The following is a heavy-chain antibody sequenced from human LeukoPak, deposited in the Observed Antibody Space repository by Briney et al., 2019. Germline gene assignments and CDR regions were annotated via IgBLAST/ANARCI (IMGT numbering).Heavy chain of an antibody. CDR3: ARDRDGYNY. V-gene: IGHV3-74*01. CDR2: IDTDGSTT. Sequence: GGSLRLSCAASGFTFSNYAMSWVRQAPGKGLVWVARIDTDGSTTHYADSVKGRFTISRDNAKNTLYLQMNSLRAEDTAVYYCARDRDGYNYWGQGTLVTVSS. CDR1: GFTFSNYA. D-gene: IGHD5-24*01. J-gene: IGHJ4*02.